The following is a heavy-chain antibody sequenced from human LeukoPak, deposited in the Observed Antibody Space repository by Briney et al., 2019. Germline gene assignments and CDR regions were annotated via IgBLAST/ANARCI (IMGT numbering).Heavy chain of an antibody. Sequence: GASLKVSCKASGYTFTGYYMHWVRHAPGQGLEWRGWINPNSGGTNYAQKFQGRVTMTRDTYISTAYMHLSRLRSDDTDVYYCARDLGLAAAPVYWGQGTLVTVSS. D-gene: IGHD6-13*01. J-gene: IGHJ4*02. CDR1: GYTFTGYY. CDR2: INPNSGGT. V-gene: IGHV1-2*02. CDR3: ARDLGLAAAPVY.